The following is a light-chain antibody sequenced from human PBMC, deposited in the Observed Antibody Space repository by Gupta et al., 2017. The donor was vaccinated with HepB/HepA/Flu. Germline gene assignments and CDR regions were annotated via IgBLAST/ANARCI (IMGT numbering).Light chain of an antibody. J-gene: IGLJ1*01. Sequence: QSVLTQPPSVSTAPGQKLTISCSGSNSNIGNNYVSWYQLLPGTAPKLLIYETNQRPSGVPDRFSGSKSGTSATLAITGLQSGEEAEDYCAKWDSRLSVDGCGTGTKLTGL. CDR1: NSNIGNNY. CDR3: AKWDSRLSVDG. CDR2: ETN. V-gene: IGLV1-51*02.